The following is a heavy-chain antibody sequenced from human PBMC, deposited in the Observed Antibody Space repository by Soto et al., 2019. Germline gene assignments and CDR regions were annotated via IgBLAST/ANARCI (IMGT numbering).Heavy chain of an antibody. CDR1: GGSISSGGYY. D-gene: IGHD3-9*01. V-gene: IGHV4-31*03. J-gene: IGHJ6*02. CDR3: ARKGSGLDFDWLFSPPRGGMDV. Sequence: QVQLQESGPGLVKPSQTLSLTCTVSGGSISSGGYYWSWIRQHPGKGLEWIGYIYYSGSTYYNPSLRSRVTISVDTSKNQFSLKLSSVTAADTAVYYCARKGSGLDFDWLFSPPRGGMDVWGQGTTVTVSS. CDR2: IYYSGST.